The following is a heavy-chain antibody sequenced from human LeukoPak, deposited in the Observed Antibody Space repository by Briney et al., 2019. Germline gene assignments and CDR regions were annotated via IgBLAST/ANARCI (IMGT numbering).Heavy chain of an antibody. Sequence: PGGSLRLSCAVSGFTFSSYWMSWVRQAPGKGLEWVANIKPDGSEKHYVDSVKGRFTISRDNAKNSLYLQMNSLRAEDTALYYCVRLGDSSGYFDYWGQGILVTVSS. J-gene: IGHJ4*02. CDR3: VRLGDSSGYFDY. CDR1: GFTFSSYW. V-gene: IGHV3-7*01. CDR2: IKPDGSEK. D-gene: IGHD3-22*01.